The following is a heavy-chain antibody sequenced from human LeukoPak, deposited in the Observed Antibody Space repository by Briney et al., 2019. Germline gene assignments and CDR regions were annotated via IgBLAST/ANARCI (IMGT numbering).Heavy chain of an antibody. Sequence: GGSLRLSCAASGFTVSSNYMSWVRQAPGKGLEWVSVIYSGGSTYYADSVKGRFTISRDNSKNTLYLQMNSLRAEDTAVYYCAKLLVEWELLPDFDYWGQGTLVTVSS. V-gene: IGHV3-53*01. D-gene: IGHD1-26*01. CDR2: IYSGGST. J-gene: IGHJ4*02. CDR3: AKLLVEWELLPDFDY. CDR1: GFTVSSNY.